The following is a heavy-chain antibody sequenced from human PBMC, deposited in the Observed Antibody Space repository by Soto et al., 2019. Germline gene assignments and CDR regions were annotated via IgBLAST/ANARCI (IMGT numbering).Heavy chain of an antibody. CDR1: GFTFSSYG. CDR3: AKVPMVRGNSYYYGMDV. J-gene: IGHJ6*02. Sequence: GGSLRLSCAASGFTFSSYGMHWVRQAPGKGLEWVAVISYDGSNKYYADSVKGRFTISRDKSKNTLYLQMNSLRAEDTAVYYCAKVPMVRGNSYYYGMDVWGQGTTVTVSS. CDR2: ISYDGSNK. V-gene: IGHV3-30*18. D-gene: IGHD3-10*01.